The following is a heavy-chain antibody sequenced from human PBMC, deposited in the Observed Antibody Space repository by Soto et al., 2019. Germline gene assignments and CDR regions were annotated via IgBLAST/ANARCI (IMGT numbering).Heavy chain of an antibody. CDR3: ASTGGAYCCGDWYSQGLDAFDI. D-gene: IGHD2-21*02. V-gene: IGHV1-69*02. CDR1: GGTFSSYT. J-gene: IGHJ3*02. Sequence: QVQLVQSGAEVKKPGSSVKVSCKASGGTFSSYTISWVRQAPGQGLEWMGRIIPILCIANYAQKFQGRVTITADKSTSKDYMELRSLRSEDTAVYYCASTGGAYCCGDWYSQGLDAFDIWGPGTIVTVSS. CDR2: IIPILCIA.